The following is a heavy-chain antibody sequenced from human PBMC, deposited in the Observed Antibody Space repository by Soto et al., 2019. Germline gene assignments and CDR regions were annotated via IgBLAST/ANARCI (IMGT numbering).Heavy chain of an antibody. D-gene: IGHD3-9*01. V-gene: IGHV1-18*01. CDR2: ISAYNGNT. Sequence: QVQLVQSGAEVKKPGASVKVSCKASGYTFTSYGISWVRQAPGQGLEWMGWISAYNGNTNYAQKLQGRVTMTTDTSTSTAYMELRSLRSDDTAVYYCAVGYYDILSGYFSYGMDVWGQGTTVTVSS. J-gene: IGHJ6*02. CDR3: AVGYYDILSGYFSYGMDV. CDR1: GYTFTSYG.